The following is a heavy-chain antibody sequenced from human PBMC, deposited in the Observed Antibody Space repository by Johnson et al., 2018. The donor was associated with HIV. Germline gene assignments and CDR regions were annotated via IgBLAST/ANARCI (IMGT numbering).Heavy chain of an antibody. J-gene: IGHJ3*02. CDR1: GFTFSSYA. CDR3: ARALTTDAFDI. D-gene: IGHD4-17*01. V-gene: IGHV3-30-3*01. Sequence: QVQLVESGGGVVQPGRSLRLSSSASGFTFSSYAMHWVRQAPGKGLEWVAVISYDGSNKYYADSVKGRFTISRDNSKNTLYLQMNSLRAEDTAVYYCARALTTDAFDIWGQGTMVTVSS. CDR2: ISYDGSNK.